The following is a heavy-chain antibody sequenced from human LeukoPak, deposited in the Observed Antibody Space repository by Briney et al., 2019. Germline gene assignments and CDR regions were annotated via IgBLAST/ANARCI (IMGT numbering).Heavy chain of an antibody. CDR2: IGIVDDT. CDR3: VRGTDTGLDYYYMDV. D-gene: IGHD5-18*01. Sequence: GGSLRLSCSASGFTFSRYDMHWVRHATGKGLEWVSTIGIVDDTYYPGSVKDRFTISRENARNSLYLQMNSLRAGDTAVYYCVRGTDTGLDYYYMDVWGKGTTVTISS. V-gene: IGHV3-13*01. J-gene: IGHJ6*03. CDR1: GFTFSRYD.